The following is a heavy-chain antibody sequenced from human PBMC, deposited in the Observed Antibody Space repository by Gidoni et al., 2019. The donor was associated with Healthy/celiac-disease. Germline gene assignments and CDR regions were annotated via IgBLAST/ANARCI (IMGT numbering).Heavy chain of an antibody. D-gene: IGHD3-22*01. CDR2: ISYDGSNK. CDR3: AKDLYDSSGYYSYYYYGMDV. CDR1: GFTVSSYG. Sequence: QVQLVESGGGVVQPGRSLRLSCAASGFTVSSYGRHWVRQATGKGLEWVAVISYDGSNKYYADSVKGRFTISRDNSKNTLYLQMNSLRAEDTAVYYCAKDLYDSSGYYSYYYYGMDVWGQGTTVTVSS. J-gene: IGHJ6*02. V-gene: IGHV3-30*18.